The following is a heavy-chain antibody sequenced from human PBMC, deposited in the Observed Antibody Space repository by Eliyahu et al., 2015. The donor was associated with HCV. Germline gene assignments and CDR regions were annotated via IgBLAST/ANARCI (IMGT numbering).Heavy chain of an antibody. D-gene: IGHD3-3*01. J-gene: IGHJ4*02. Sequence: QVQLVQSGAEVKKPGASVKVSCKASGYILSDYXVYWVRQAPGQGLESMGMIKTSGGGTSYPQKLQGRVTMTRDTSTSTVYMELSSLRSEDTAVYYCVRNAASGFDYWGQGILVTVSS. V-gene: IGHV1-46*04. CDR3: VRNAASGFDY. CDR2: IKTSGGGT. CDR1: GYILSDYX.